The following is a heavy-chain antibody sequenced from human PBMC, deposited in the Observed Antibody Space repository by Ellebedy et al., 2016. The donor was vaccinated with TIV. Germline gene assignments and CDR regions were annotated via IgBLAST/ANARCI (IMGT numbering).Heavy chain of an antibody. D-gene: IGHD6-6*01. CDR1: GYTFTGYY. CDR3: ASDRYSSTSSRANWFDP. CDR2: INPNIGGT. V-gene: IGHV1-2*02. Sequence: ASVKVSCKASGYTFTGYYMHWVRQAPGQGLEWMGWINPNIGGTNYAQKFQGRVTMTRDTPISTAYMELSRLRSDDTAVYYCASDRYSSTSSRANWFDPWGQGTLVTVSS. J-gene: IGHJ5*02.